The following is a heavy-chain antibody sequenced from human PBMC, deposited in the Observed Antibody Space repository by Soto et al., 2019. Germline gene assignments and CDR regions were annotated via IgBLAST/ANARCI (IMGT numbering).Heavy chain of an antibody. D-gene: IGHD3-10*01. CDR1: GKTFTSYD. Sequence: SVKVSCKASGKTFTSYDINWVRQATGHGLEWMGWINPNSGNIGYAQKFQGRVTMTRDTAIRTAYMEVSRLRSDDTAVYYCARGRASGSYYLLDYWGQGTLVTVSS. CDR3: ARGRASGSYYLLDY. V-gene: IGHV1-8*01. J-gene: IGHJ4*02. CDR2: INPNSGNI.